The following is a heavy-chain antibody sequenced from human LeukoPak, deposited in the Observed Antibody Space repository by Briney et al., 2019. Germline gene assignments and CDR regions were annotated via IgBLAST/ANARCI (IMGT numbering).Heavy chain of an antibody. Sequence: GGSLRLSCAASGFTFSSYGMHWVRQAPGKGLEWVAVISYDGSNKYYADSVKGRFTISRDNSKNTLYLQMNSLRAEDTAVYYCAKVSYYGSGSYNQQSDYWGQGTLVTVSS. CDR1: GFTFSSYG. V-gene: IGHV3-30*18. CDR2: ISYDGSNK. CDR3: AKVSYYGSGSYNQQSDY. D-gene: IGHD3-10*01. J-gene: IGHJ4*02.